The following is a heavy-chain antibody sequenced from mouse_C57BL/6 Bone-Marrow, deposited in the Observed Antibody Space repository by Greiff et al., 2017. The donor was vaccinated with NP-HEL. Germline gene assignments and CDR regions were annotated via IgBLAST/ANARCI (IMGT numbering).Heavy chain of an antibody. CDR3: ARGWYYGSSSSYWYFDV. D-gene: IGHD1-1*01. Sequence: QVQLQQPGAELVKPGASVKLSCKASGYTFTSYWMQWVKQRPGQGLEWIGEIDPSDSYTNYNQKFKGKATLTVDTSSSTAYMQLSSLTSEDSAVYYCARGWYYGSSSSYWYFDVWGTGTTVTVSS. CDR2: IDPSDSYT. V-gene: IGHV1-50*01. CDR1: GYTFTSYW. J-gene: IGHJ1*03.